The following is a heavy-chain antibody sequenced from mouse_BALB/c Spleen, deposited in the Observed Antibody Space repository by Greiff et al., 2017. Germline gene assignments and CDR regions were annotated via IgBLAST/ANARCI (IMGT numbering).Heavy chain of an antibody. CDR1: GFTFNTNA. CDR3: VRGAYYYGSSRLFDY. V-gene: IGHV10S3*01. Sequence: EVQLVETGGGLVQPKGSLKLSCAASGFTFNTNAMNWVRQAPGKGLEWVARIRSKSNNYATYYADSVKDRFTISRDDSQSMLYLQMNNLKTEDTAMYYCVRGAYYYGSSRLFDYWGQGTTLTVSS. D-gene: IGHD1-1*01. CDR2: IRSKSNNYAT. J-gene: IGHJ2*01.